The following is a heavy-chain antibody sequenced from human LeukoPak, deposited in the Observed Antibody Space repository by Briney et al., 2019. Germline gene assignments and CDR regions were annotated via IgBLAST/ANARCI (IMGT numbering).Heavy chain of an antibody. CDR1: GYSFTSYW. D-gene: IGHD2-15*01. CDR3: ARLEYCSGGSCYKANYFDY. V-gene: IGHV5-51*01. CDR2: IYPGDSDT. J-gene: IGHJ4*02. Sequence: GESLKISCKGSGYSFTSYWIGWVRQMPGKGLEWMGIIYPGDSDTRYSPSFQGQVTISADKSISTAYLQWSSLNASDTAMYYCARLEYCSGGSCYKANYFDYWGQGTLVTVSS.